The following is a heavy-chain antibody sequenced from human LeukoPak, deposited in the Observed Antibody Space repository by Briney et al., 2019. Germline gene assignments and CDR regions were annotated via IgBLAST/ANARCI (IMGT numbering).Heavy chain of an antibody. J-gene: IGHJ6*04. CDR3: AELGITMIGGV. Sequence: GASLRLSWAPSAFTVSSYETNCVSHAAGEGRGWDSYISSSGSTIYYADCVKGRFTISRDNAKNSLYLQMNSLRAEDTAVYYCAELGITMIGGVWGKGTTVTISS. CDR1: AFTVSSYE. V-gene: IGHV3-48*03. D-gene: IGHD3-10*02. CDR2: ISSSGSTI.